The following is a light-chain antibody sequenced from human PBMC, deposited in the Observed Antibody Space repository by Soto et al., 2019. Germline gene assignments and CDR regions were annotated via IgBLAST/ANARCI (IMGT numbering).Light chain of an antibody. CDR3: VLYGGSGISNWM. J-gene: IGLJ3*02. CDR1: SGSVSTSSY. CDR2: STN. Sequence: QTVVTQEPSFSVSPGGTVTLTCGLRSGSVSTSSYPSWYQQTPGQAPRTLIYSTNTRSSGVPDRFSGSILGNKAALIITGAQAGDESVYYCVLYGGSGISNWMFGGGTKVTVL. V-gene: IGLV8-61*01.